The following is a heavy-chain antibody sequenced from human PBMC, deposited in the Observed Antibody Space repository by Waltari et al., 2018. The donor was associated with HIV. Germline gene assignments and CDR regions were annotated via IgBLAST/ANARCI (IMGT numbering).Heavy chain of an antibody. Sequence: QVQLQESGPGLVKPSGTLSLTCAVSGGSISSSNWWSWVRQPPGKGLEWIGEIYHSGSTNYHPSLKSRVTISVDKSKNQFSLKLSSVTAADTAVYYCARVPNGDTPFGYYYGMDVWGQGTTVTVSS. CDR3: ARVPNGDTPFGYYYGMDV. D-gene: IGHD3-16*01. CDR2: IYHSGST. J-gene: IGHJ6*02. V-gene: IGHV4-4*02. CDR1: GGSISSSNW.